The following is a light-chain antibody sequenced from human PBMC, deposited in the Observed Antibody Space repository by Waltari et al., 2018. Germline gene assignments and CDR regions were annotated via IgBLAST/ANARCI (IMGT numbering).Light chain of an antibody. CDR3: QKYGTLPAT. CDR1: QSISKY. CDR2: DEA. Sequence: EIMLTQSPGTLSLSPGERATLSCRASQSISKYLAWYQQTPGQDPRLLIYDEASRATGIPDRFGGSGSGTDFSLTISRLEPEDSAVYYCQKYGTLPATFGQGTKVEIK. J-gene: IGKJ1*01. V-gene: IGKV3-20*01.